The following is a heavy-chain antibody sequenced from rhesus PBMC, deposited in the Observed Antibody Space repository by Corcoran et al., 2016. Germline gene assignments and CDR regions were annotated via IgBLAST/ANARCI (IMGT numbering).Heavy chain of an antibody. D-gene: IGHD4-29*01. CDR2: FNGYCGST. Sequence: QVQLQESGPGLVKPSETLSLTCAVSGGSFRSYWWNWIRQPPGKGLEWIWEFNGYCGSTNYTPSLQSRRTISKDVSKNQFSLGLTSVTAADTAVYYCTSPIRYRFDVWGPGVLVTVSS. V-gene: IGHV4-80*01. CDR3: TSPIRYRFDV. J-gene: IGHJ5-1*01. CDR1: GGSFRSYW.